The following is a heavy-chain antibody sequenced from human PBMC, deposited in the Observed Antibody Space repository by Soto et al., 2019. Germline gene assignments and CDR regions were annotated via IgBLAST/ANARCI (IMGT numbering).Heavy chain of an antibody. V-gene: IGHV3-30*18. CDR3: AKDADPSGSYYFDY. J-gene: IGHJ4*02. Sequence: GVPLRLSCAASGFSISSYGMHWLRQAPGKGLEWVAVISYDGSNKYYADSVKGRFTISRDNSKNTLYLQMNSLRAEDTAVYYCAKDADPSGSYYFDYWGQGTLVTVS. D-gene: IGHD1-26*01. CDR1: GFSISSYG. CDR2: ISYDGSNK.